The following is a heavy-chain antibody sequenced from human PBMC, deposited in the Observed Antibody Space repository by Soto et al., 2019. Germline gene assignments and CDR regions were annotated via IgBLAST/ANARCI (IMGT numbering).Heavy chain of an antibody. J-gene: IGHJ4*02. V-gene: IGHV4-4*07. CDR3: ARVRYYYDSSGYYPHFDY. Sequence: SETLSLTCTVSGGSISSYYWSWIRQPAGKGLEWIGRIYTSGSTNYNPSLKSRVTMSVDTSKNQFSLKLSSVTAAATAVYYCARVRYYYDSSGYYPHFDYWGQGTLVTVS. D-gene: IGHD3-22*01. CDR2: IYTSGST. CDR1: GGSISSYY.